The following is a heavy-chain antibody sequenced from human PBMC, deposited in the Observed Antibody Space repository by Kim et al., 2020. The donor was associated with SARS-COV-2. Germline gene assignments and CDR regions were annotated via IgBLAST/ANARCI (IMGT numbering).Heavy chain of an antibody. CDR3: ARGTYYGSGTYYKRGAFDI. D-gene: IGHD3-10*01. Sequence: KGRLTITRDNAKNTLYLQMNSLRAEDTAVYYGARGTYYGSGTYYKRGAFDIWGQGTMVTVSS. J-gene: IGHJ3*02. V-gene: IGHV3-30*07.